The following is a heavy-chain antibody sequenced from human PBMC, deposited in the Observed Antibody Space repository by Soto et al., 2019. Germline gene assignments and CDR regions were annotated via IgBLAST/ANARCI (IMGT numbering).Heavy chain of an antibody. CDR2: ISSSSSYI. D-gene: IGHD2-15*01. V-gene: IGHV3-21*01. Sequence: EVQLVESGGGLVKPGGSLRLSCAASGFTFSSYSMNWVRQAPGKGLEWVSSISSSSSYIHYADPVKGRFTISRDNAKNSLYLQMNSLRAEDTAVYYCARWLNLAGLDYWGQGTLVTVSS. J-gene: IGHJ4*02. CDR1: GFTFSSYS. CDR3: ARWLNLAGLDY.